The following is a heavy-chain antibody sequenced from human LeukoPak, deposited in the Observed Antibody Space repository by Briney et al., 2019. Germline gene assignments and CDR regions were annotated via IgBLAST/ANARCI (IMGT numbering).Heavy chain of an antibody. D-gene: IGHD3-3*01. CDR2: IYYSGST. J-gene: IGHJ6*02. V-gene: IGHV4-59*01. Sequence: ASETLSLTCTVSGGSIRSYYWSWIRQPPGKGLEWIGYIYYSGSTNYNPSLKSRVTISVDTSKNQFSLKLSSVTAADTAVYYCAGYSTIFGVVTDYYYGMDVWGQGTTVTVSS. CDR3: AGYSTIFGVVTDYYYGMDV. CDR1: GGSIRSYY.